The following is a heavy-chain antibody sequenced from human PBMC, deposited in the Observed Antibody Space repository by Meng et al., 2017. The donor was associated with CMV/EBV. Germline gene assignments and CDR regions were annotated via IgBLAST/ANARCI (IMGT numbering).Heavy chain of an antibody. Sequence: GGSLRLSCTVSGGSISSSSYYWGWVRQAPGKGLEWVSVIYSGGSTYYADSVKGRFTISRDNSKNTLYLQMNSLRAEDTAVYYCASMVVTRGWFDPWGQGTLVTVSS. J-gene: IGHJ5*02. CDR3: ASMVVTRGWFDP. CDR2: IYSGGST. D-gene: IGHD4/OR15-4a*01. V-gene: IGHV3-53*01. CDR1: GGSISSSSYY.